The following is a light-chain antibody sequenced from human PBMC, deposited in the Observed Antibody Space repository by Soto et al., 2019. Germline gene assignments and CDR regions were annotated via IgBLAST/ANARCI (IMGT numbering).Light chain of an antibody. Sequence: DIVLTQSPVTLSLSPGERATLSCRASQSVSSSLAWYQQKPGQTPRLLIYDASNRATGIPARFNGSGSGTDFTLTVSSLEPEDFAVYYCQQRSNWPLTFGGGTKVEIK. CDR3: QQRSNWPLT. CDR1: QSVSSS. V-gene: IGKV3-11*01. J-gene: IGKJ4*01. CDR2: DAS.